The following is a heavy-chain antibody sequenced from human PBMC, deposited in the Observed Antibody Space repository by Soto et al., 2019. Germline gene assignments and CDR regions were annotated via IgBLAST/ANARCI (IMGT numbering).Heavy chain of an antibody. CDR1: GFTVSSNY. D-gene: IGHD3-22*01. CDR2: IYRGGRI. Sequence: GGSLRLSCVVSGFTVSSNYMSWVRQAPGKGLEWVSVIYRGGRIYYADSVKGRFTISRDNSKNTLYLQMNSLRAEDTAVYHFARDLVGGSAYYPFDYWGQGRMVTVSS. V-gene: IGHV3-66*01. CDR3: ARDLVGGSAYYPFDY. J-gene: IGHJ4*02.